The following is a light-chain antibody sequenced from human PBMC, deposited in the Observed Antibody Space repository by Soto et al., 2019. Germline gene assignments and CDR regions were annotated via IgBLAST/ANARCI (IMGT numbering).Light chain of an antibody. J-gene: IGLJ3*02. Sequence: QSALTQPRSVSGSPGQSVTISGTGTSSDIGSYNYVSWYQQHPGKAPKLMIYDVSKRPSGVPDRFSGSKSGNTASLTISGLQTEYEADYYCCTYAGSYLWVFGGGTKLTVL. V-gene: IGLV2-11*01. CDR2: DVS. CDR1: SSDIGSYNY. CDR3: CTYAGSYLWV.